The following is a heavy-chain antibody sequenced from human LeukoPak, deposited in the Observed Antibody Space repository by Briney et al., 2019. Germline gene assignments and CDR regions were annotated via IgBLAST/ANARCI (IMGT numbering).Heavy chain of an antibody. CDR3: ARDFDFWSGYSIVQYYYYYYMDV. V-gene: IGHV3-30*02. CDR2: IRYDGSNK. CDR1: GFTFSSYG. Sequence: GGSLRLSCAASGFTFSSYGMHWVRQAPGKGLEWVAFIRYDGSNKYYADSVKGRFTISRDNSKNTLYLQMNSLRAEDTDVYYCARDFDFWSGYSIVQYYYYYYMDVWGKGTTVTVSS. D-gene: IGHD3-3*01. J-gene: IGHJ6*03.